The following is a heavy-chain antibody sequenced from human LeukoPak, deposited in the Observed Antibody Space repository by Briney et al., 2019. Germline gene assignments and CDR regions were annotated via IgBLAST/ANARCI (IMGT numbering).Heavy chain of an antibody. CDR2: IKQDGSEK. CDR3: ARGLGYSYGNGDY. J-gene: IGHJ4*02. V-gene: IGHV3-7*01. Sequence: PGGSLRLSCAVSGFTFSNYSMNWVRQAPGKGLEWVANIKQDGSEKYYVDSVKGRFTISRDNAKNSLFLQMNSLRAEDTAVYYCARGLGYSYGNGDYWGQGTLVTVSS. D-gene: IGHD5-18*01. CDR1: GFTFSNYS.